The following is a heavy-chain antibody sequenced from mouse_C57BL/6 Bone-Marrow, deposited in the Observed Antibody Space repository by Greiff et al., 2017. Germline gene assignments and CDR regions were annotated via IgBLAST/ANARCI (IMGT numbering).Heavy chain of an antibody. V-gene: IGHV1-54*01. CDR3: ARNWDAFDY. CDR2: INPGSGGT. Sequence: VQLVESGAELVRPGTSVKVSCKASGYAFTNYLIEWVKQRPGQGLEWIGVINPGSGGTNYNEKFKGKATLTADKSSSTAYMPLSSLTSEDSAVYFCARNWDAFDYWGQGTTLTVSS. CDR1: GYAFTNYL. J-gene: IGHJ2*01. D-gene: IGHD4-1*01.